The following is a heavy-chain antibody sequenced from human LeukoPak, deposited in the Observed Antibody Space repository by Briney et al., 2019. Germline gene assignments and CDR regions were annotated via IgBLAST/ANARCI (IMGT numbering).Heavy chain of an antibody. J-gene: IGHJ4*02. CDR1: GYTFTSYG. D-gene: IGHD3-22*01. CDR3: ARGGHYYDSSDYHDY. CDR2: ISAYNGNT. Sequence: ASVKVSCKASGYTFTSYGISWVGQAPGQGLEWMGWISAYNGNTNYAQKLQGRVTMTTDTSTSTAYMELRSLRSDDTAVYYCARGGHYYDSSDYHDYWGQGTLVTVPS. V-gene: IGHV1-18*01.